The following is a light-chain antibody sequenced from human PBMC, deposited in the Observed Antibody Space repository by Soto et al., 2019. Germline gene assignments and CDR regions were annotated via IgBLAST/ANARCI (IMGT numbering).Light chain of an antibody. CDR3: QQYITYPYA. Sequence: DIPMTQSPSTLSASVGDRVTITCRASQSTSTWLAWYQQRPGKTPKLLISEESKLESGVPSRFSGSGSGTEFTLTISSLQPDDFATYYCQQYITYPYAFGQGTKVEIK. V-gene: IGKV1-5*03. CDR1: QSTSTW. J-gene: IGKJ1*01. CDR2: EES.